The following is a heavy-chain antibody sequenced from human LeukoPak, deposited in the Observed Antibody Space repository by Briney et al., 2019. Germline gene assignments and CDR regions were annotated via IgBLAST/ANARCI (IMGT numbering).Heavy chain of an antibody. V-gene: IGHV3-30*18. J-gene: IGHJ4*02. CDR3: AKDRETTASGTFDY. Sequence: PGGSLRLSCAASGFTFSNYGMHCVRQAPGKGLEWVAGISEDGINKYYADPVKARFTISRDNSNNTLFLQMNNLRADDTAVYYCAKDRETTASGTFDYWGQGALVTVSS. CDR1: GFTFSNYG. D-gene: IGHD6-13*01. CDR2: ISEDGINK.